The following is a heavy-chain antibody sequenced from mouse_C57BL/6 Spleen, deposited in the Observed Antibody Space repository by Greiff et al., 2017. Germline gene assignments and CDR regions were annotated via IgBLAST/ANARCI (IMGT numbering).Heavy chain of an antibody. CDR1: GYTFTSYW. D-gene: IGHD2-5*01. CDR3: ARRDSNYPYAMDY. V-gene: IGHV1-50*01. CDR2: IDPSDSYT. Sequence: QVQLQQPGAELVKPGASVKLSCKASGYTFTSYWMQWVKQRPGQGLEWIGEIDPSDSYTNYNQKFKGKATLTVDTSSSTAYMQLSSLTSADSAVYYCARRDSNYPYAMDYWGQGTSVTVSS. J-gene: IGHJ4*01.